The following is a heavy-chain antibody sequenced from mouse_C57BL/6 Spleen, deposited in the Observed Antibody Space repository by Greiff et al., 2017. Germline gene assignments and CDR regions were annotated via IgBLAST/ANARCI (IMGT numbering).Heavy chain of an antibody. J-gene: IGHJ3*01. CDR1: GFTFSSYA. Sequence: EVQRVESGGGLVKPGGSLKLSCAASGFTFSSYAMSWVRQTPEKRLEWVATISDGGSYTYYPDNVQGRFTISRDNAKNNLYLQMSHLKSEDTAMYYCARDRGNPAWFAYWGQGTLVTVSA. V-gene: IGHV5-4*01. CDR3: ARDRGNPAWFAY. CDR2: ISDGGSYT. D-gene: IGHD2-1*01.